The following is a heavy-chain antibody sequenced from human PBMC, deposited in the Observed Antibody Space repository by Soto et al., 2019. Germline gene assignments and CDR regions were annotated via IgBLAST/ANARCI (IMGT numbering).Heavy chain of an antibody. D-gene: IGHD5-12*01. J-gene: IGHJ4*02. V-gene: IGHV4-59*08. CDR2: IYYSGST. CDR3: ARVGRWLRFDY. CDR1: GGSISSYY. Sequence: SETLSLTCTVFGGSISSYYWSWIRQPPGKGLEWIGYIYYSGSTNYNPSLKSRVTISVDTSKNQFSLKLSSVTAADTAVYYCARVGRWLRFDYWGQGTLVTVSS.